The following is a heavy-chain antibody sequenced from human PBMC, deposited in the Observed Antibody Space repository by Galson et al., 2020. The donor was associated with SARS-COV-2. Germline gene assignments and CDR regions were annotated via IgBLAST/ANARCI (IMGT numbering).Heavy chain of an antibody. D-gene: IGHD6-13*01. J-gene: IGHJ5*02. CDR1: GCTLTELS. CDR2: FDPEDGET. V-gene: IGHV1-24*01. CDR3: ATGPQQLVNWFDP. Sequence: GESLKISCKVSGCTLTELSMHWVRQAPGKGLEWMGGFDPEDGETIYAQKFQGRVTMTEDTSTDTAYMELSSLRSEDTAVYYCATGPQQLVNWFDPWGQGTLVTVSS.